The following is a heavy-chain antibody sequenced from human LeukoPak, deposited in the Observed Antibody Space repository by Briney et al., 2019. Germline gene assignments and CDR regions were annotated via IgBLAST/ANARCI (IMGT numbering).Heavy chain of an antibody. CDR2: IYYSGST. V-gene: IGHV4-39*01. CDR3: ARWYYYDSSGIRSAFDI. D-gene: IGHD3-22*01. CDR1: GGSISSSSYY. J-gene: IGHJ3*02. Sequence: PSETLSLTCTVSGGSISSSSYYWGWVRQPPGTGLEWVGSIYYSGSTYYNPSLKSRVTISVDTSKNQFSLKLSSVTAADTAVYYCARWYYYDSSGIRSAFDIWGQGTMVTVSS.